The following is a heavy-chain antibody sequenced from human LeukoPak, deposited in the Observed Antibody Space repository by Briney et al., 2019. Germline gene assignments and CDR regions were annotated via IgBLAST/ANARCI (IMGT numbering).Heavy chain of an antibody. CDR3: ARYGTDYYDSSGSKFDY. CDR1: GGSTSSYY. CDR2: IYYSGST. Sequence: SETLSLTCTVSGGSTSSYYWSWIRQPPGKGLEWIGYIYYSGSTNYNPSLKSRVTISVDTSKNQFSLKLSSVTAADTAVYYCARYGTDYYDSSGSKFDYWGQGTLVTVSS. V-gene: IGHV4-59*01. J-gene: IGHJ4*02. D-gene: IGHD3-22*01.